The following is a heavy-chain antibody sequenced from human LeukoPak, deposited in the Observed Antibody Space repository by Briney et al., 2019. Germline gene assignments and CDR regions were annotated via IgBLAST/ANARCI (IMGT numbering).Heavy chain of an antibody. Sequence: GESLEISGKGSGCSFTTYWIGWVRQLPGKGLEWMGIIYTIDSDTRYRPSFQGQVTISADKSITTAYLQWSSLKASDTAMYYCARHTSSSLHWGQGTLVTVSS. V-gene: IGHV5-51*01. CDR1: GCSFTTYW. CDR3: ARHTSSSLH. D-gene: IGHD6-6*01. CDR2: IYTIDSDT. J-gene: IGHJ4*02.